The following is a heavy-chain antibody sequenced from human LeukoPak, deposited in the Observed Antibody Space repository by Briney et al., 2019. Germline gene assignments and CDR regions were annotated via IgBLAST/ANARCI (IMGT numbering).Heavy chain of an antibody. CDR2: INHSGST. J-gene: IGHJ3*02. Sequence: SETLSLTCAVYGGSFSGCYWGWIRQPPGKGLEWIGEINHSGSTNYNPSLKSRVTISVATSKNQFSLKLSSVTAADTAVYYCARAYCSGGSCYLWYAFDIWGQGTMVTVSS. D-gene: IGHD2-15*01. V-gene: IGHV4-34*01. CDR1: GGSFSGCY. CDR3: ARAYCSGGSCYLWYAFDI.